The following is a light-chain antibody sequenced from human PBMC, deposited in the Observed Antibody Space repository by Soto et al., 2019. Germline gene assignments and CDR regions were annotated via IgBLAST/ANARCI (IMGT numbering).Light chain of an antibody. CDR3: QQSYSTPRT. J-gene: IGKJ1*01. V-gene: IGKV1-39*01. Sequence: DIQMNQSPSSLSASVGDRVTITCRASQSISSYLNWYQQKPGKAPKLLIYAASSLQSGVPSRFSGSGSGTDFTLTISSLQPEDFATYYCQQSYSTPRTFGHGTMVDIK. CDR2: AAS. CDR1: QSISSY.